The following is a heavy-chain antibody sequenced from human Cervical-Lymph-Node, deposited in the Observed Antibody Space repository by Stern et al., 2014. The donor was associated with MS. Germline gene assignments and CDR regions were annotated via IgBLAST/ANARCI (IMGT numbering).Heavy chain of an antibody. CDR1: GGTFSSYA. CDR2: VIPTLGTV. J-gene: IGHJ5*02. V-gene: IGHV1-69*06. CDR3: VERDAWFDP. Sequence: VQLVESWAEVKKPGSSVNVSCKASGGTFSSYAISWVRQGPGQGLEWMGGVIPTLGTVNYAPKFQGRVTFIADKLSDTAYMELNSLRSDDTAVYYCVERDAWFDPWGPGTLVIVSS. D-gene: IGHD1-1*01.